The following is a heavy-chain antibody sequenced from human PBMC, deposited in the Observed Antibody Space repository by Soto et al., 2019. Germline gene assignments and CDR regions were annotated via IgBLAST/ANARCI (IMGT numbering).Heavy chain of an antibody. CDR1: GGSISSVDYY. CDR2: IYYSGNT. CDR3: ASDNSKDYGHYGGAAFHX. Sequence: SETLSLTCTVSGGSISSVDYYWSWIRQPPGKGLELIGYIYYSGNTYYNPSLESRLTISVDTSKNHFSLRLSSVTAADTAVYYCASDNSKDYGHYGGAAFHXWGQGTMVTVS. J-gene: IGHJ3*02. D-gene: IGHD4-17*01. V-gene: IGHV4-30-4*01.